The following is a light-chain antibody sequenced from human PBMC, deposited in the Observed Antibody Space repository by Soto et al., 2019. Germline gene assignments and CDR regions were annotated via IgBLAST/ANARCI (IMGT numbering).Light chain of an antibody. CDR2: GAS. Sequence: VLTQSPGTLSLSPGETGTLSCRASQSVSDFYLAWYQQKPGQAPRLLIYGASSRATGIPDRFSGSGSGTEFTLTISRLEPEDFAVYYCQQYGNSPVTFGQGTKVDIK. V-gene: IGKV3-20*01. J-gene: IGKJ1*01. CDR1: QSVSDFY. CDR3: QQYGNSPVT.